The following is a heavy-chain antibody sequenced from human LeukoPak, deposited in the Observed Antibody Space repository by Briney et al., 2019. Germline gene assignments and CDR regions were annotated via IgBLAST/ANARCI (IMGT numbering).Heavy chain of an antibody. Sequence: GGSLRVSCSVSGFTFDVYAMHWVRQAPGKRLEWVGFIRSKAYGGTTEYAASVKGRFTISRDDSKSIAYLQMNSLKTEDTAVYYCTRARIVGARGLDYWGQGTLVTVSS. J-gene: IGHJ4*02. V-gene: IGHV3-49*04. CDR2: IRSKAYGGTT. CDR1: GFTFDVYA. D-gene: IGHD1-26*01. CDR3: TRARIVGARGLDY.